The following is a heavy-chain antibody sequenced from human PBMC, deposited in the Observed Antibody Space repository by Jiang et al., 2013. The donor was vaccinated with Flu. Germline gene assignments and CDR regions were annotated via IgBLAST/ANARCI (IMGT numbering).Heavy chain of an antibody. CDR2: MNPKNGNT. CDR1: GYSFTTYD. V-gene: IGHV1-8*01. CDR3: ARGSR. J-gene: IGHJ3*01. Sequence: SGAEVKKPGASVKVSCKASGYSFTTYDFNWVRQATGQGLQWMGWMNPKNGNTGYAQKFQGRVTMTRDTSITTAYMELSSLRSEDTGVYYCARGSRGGQGTMVTVSS.